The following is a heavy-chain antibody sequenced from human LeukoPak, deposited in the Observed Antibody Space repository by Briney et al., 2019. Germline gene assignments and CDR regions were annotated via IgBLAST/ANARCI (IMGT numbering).Heavy chain of an antibody. V-gene: IGHV3-7*03. J-gene: IGHJ6*02. Sequence: GGSLRLSCAASGFTFSSYWMSWVRQAPGKGLEWVANIKQDGSEKYYVDSVKGRFTISRDNAKNSLYLQMNSLRSEDTAVYYCARATPGIAAAGPALYYYYGMDVWGQGTTVTVSS. CDR2: IKQDGSEK. D-gene: IGHD6-13*01. CDR1: GFTFSSYW. CDR3: ARATPGIAAAGPALYYYYGMDV.